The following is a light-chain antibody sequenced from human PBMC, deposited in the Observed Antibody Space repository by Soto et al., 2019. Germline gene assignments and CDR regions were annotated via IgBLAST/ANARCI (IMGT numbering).Light chain of an antibody. Sequence: EIVMTQSPSTLSVSPGERATLSCRASQSMYNNLAWYQQKPGQDPRLLIYHASATATGITARFSGSGSGTEFTLTISSLQSEDFAVYYCQQYNNWPLTFGGGTKVEI. J-gene: IGKJ4*01. CDR3: QQYNNWPLT. CDR2: HAS. CDR1: QSMYNN. V-gene: IGKV3-15*01.